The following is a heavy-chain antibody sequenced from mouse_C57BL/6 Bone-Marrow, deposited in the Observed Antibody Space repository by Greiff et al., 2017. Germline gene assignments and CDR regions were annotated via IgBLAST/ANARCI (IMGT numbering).Heavy chain of an antibody. D-gene: IGHD1-1*01. CDR2: INPNNGGT. V-gene: IGHV1-26*01. Sequence: EVQLQQSGPELVKPGASVKISCKASGYTFTDYYLNWVKQSHGKSLEWIGDINPNNGGTSYNQKFKGKATLTVDKSSSTAYMELRSLTSEDSAVYCCARYLLRSYAMDYWGQGTSVTVSS. CDR1: GYTFTDYY. J-gene: IGHJ4*01. CDR3: ARYLLRSYAMDY.